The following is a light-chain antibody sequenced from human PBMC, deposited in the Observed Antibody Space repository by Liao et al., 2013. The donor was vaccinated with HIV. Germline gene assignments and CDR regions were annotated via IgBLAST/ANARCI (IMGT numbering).Light chain of an antibody. Sequence: SFVLTQPPSVSVAPGKTANITCGGNNIGNKSVHWYQQKPGQAPVMVIYSDSDRPSGIPERFSGSNSGNTATLTISRVEAGDEADYYCQVWDSSSDHVVFGGGTKLTVL. CDR3: QVWDSSSDHVV. CDR1: NIGNKS. J-gene: IGLJ2*01. CDR2: SDS. V-gene: IGLV3-21*04.